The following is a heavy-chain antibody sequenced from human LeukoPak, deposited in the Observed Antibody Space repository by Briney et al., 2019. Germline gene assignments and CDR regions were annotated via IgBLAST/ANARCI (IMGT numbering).Heavy chain of an antibody. CDR2: ISASSGDYI. V-gene: IGHV3-23*01. Sequence: GGSLRLSCATSGFTLSSFAMAWVRQTPGKGLQWVAAISASSGDYIFYEVSVKGRFTISRDNSKSTVYLEMRDVRAEDTATYFCAYTGFTPLAYFDYWGQGALVTVSP. CDR3: AYTGFTPLAYFDY. CDR1: GFTLSSFA. J-gene: IGHJ4*02. D-gene: IGHD1-1*01.